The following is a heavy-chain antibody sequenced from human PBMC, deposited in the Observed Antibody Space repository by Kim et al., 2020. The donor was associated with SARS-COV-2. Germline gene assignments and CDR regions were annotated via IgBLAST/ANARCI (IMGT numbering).Heavy chain of an antibody. CDR3: ARGPLGLWGFFTLGMDV. J-gene: IGHJ6*02. D-gene: IGHD3-10*01. Sequence: SVKVSCKASGGTFSSYAISWVRQAPGQGLEWMGGIIPIFGTANYAQKFQGRVTITADESTSTAYMELSSLRSEDTAVYYCARGPLGLWGFFTLGMDVWGQGTTVTVSS. CDR2: IIPIFGTA. V-gene: IGHV1-69*13. CDR1: GGTFSSYA.